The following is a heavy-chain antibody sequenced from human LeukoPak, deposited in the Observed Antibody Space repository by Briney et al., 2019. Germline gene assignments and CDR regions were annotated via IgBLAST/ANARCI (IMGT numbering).Heavy chain of an antibody. V-gene: IGHV4-31*03. Sequence: SETLSLTSTVSGGPICSGDYYSSLICQHPEKSLECIGYIYHSVTTYSHPSLKSRIVISVDTSKSRFSLRLSSVTAADTAVYYCARGASTVTTFFDSWGQGTLVTVSS. CDR3: ARGASTVTTFFDS. J-gene: IGHJ4*02. CDR2: IYHSVTT. CDR1: GGPICSGDYY. D-gene: IGHD4-17*01.